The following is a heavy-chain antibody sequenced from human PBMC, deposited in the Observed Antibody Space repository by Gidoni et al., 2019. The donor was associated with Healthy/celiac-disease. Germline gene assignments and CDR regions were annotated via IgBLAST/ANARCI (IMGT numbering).Heavy chain of an antibody. Sequence: EVQLVQSGAEVKKPGESRRISCKGSGYSFTSYWISSVRQMPGKVLEWMGRIDPSDSYTNYSTSFQGNVTISADKSISTAYLQWSSLKASDTAMYYCARLNYDILTGSQPSRSLGFDYWGQGTLVTVSS. V-gene: IGHV5-10-1*03. CDR2: IDPSDSYT. CDR3: ARLNYDILTGSQPSRSLGFDY. CDR1: GYSFTSYW. J-gene: IGHJ4*02. D-gene: IGHD3-9*01.